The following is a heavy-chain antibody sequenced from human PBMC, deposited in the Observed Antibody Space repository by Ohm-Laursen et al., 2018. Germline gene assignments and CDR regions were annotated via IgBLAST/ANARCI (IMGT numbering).Heavy chain of an antibody. D-gene: IGHD2-21*02. V-gene: IGHV4-61*01. CDR3: ARCGGDCLSPLNWFDP. Sequence: SETLSLTCTVSGGSVSSGTYYWSWIRQSPGKGLEWIGYIYYSGSTNYNPSFKSRVTISIDTSKNQFSLKLSSVTAADTAVYYCARCGGDCLSPLNWFDPWGQGTLVTVSS. J-gene: IGHJ5*02. CDR2: IYYSGST. CDR1: GGSVSSGTYY.